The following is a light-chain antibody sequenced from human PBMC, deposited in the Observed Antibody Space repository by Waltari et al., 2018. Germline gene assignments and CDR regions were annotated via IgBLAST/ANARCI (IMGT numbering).Light chain of an antibody. CDR2: TAS. CDR1: QAISNS. J-gene: IGKJ1*01. V-gene: IGKV1-27*01. Sequence: DIQMTQSPSSLSASVGDRVTITCRASQAISNSLAWYQQKPRKVPKLLIYTASTLQSGVPSRFSGSGSGTDLALTISSLQPEDIATDYCQKYNRAPRTFGQGTKVEIE. CDR3: QKYNRAPRT.